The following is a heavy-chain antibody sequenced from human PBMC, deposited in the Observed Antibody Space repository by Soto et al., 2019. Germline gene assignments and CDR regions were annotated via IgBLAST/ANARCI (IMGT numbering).Heavy chain of an antibody. CDR3: ARGGYYYSSGSRYYHDYGMSV. Sequence: QVQLVQSGAEVKKPGASVKVSCKASGYTFSSYGINWVRQAPGQGLEWLGWISAYDGYTNYAQIHRGRVSMTTDTATKTATMELRSLRSDETGVYYCARGGYYYSSGSRYYHDYGMSVWGQGTSVTVSS. D-gene: IGHD6-19*01. CDR2: ISAYDGYT. CDR1: GYTFSSYG. V-gene: IGHV1-18*01. J-gene: IGHJ6*02.